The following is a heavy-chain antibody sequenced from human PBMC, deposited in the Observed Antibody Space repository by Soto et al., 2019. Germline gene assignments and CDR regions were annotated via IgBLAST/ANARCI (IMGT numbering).Heavy chain of an antibody. J-gene: IGHJ6*02. CDR3: ARGCGGDCYSDYYYGMYV. CDR1: GGTFSSYA. V-gene: IGHV1-69*13. Sequence: SVKVSCKASGGTFSSYAISWVRQAPGQGLEWMGGIIPIFGTANYAQKFQGRVTITADESTSTAYMELSSLRSDDTAVYYCARGCGGDCYSDYYYGMYVWGQGTTVTVSS. D-gene: IGHD2-21*02. CDR2: IIPIFGTA.